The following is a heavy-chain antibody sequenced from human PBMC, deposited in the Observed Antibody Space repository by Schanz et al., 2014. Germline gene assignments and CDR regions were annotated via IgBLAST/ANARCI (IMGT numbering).Heavy chain of an antibody. CDR3: ARDGRFLEWSLLDY. CDR1: GYTFTGHH. D-gene: IGHD3-3*01. CDR2: ITKSGDR. J-gene: IGHJ4*02. Sequence: QVQLVQSGAEVKKPGASVKVSCKASGYTFTGHHMHWVRQAPGQGLEWMGWITKSGDRNYAQKFQGRVTMTRETSISTAYMELSRLTSDDTAIYYCARDGRFLEWSLLDYWGQGTLVTVSS. V-gene: IGHV1-2*02.